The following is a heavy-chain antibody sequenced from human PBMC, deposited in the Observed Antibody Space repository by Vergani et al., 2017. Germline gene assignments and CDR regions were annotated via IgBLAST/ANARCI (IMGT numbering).Heavy chain of an antibody. Sequence: QVQLVQSGAEVKKPGASVKVSCKASGYTFTSYDINWVRQATGQGLEWMGWMNPNSGNTGYAQKFQGRVTMTRNTSISTADMELSSLRSEDTAVYYCARDGMVRGVQPNYYWGQGTLVTVSS. CDR2: MNPNSGNT. V-gene: IGHV1-8*01. CDR1: GYTFTSYD. J-gene: IGHJ4*02. D-gene: IGHD3-10*01. CDR3: ARDGMVRGVQPNYY.